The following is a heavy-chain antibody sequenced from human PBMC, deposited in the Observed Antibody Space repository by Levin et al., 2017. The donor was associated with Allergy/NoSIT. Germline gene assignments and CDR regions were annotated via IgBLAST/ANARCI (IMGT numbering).Heavy chain of an antibody. CDR2: ISSSSSYI. CDR1: GFTFSSYS. V-gene: IGHV3-21*01. CDR3: ARDLGPYYGDYLY. D-gene: IGHD4-17*01. J-gene: IGHJ4*02. Sequence: SCAASGFTFSSYSMNWVRQAPGKGLEWVSSISSSSSYIYYADSVKGRFTISRDNAKNSLYLQMNSLRAEDTAVYYCARDLGPYYGDYLYWGQGTLVTVSS.